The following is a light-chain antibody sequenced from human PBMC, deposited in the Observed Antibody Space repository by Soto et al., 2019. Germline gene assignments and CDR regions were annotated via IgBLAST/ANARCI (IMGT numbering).Light chain of an antibody. J-gene: IGKJ4*01. V-gene: IGKV3-20*01. CDR3: QKYNSAPLT. CDR1: QSVSSSY. CDR2: GAS. Sequence: EIVLTQSPGTLSLSPGERATLSCRASQSVSSSYLAWYQQKPGQAPRLLIYGASSRATGIPDRFSGSGSGTDFTLTISSLQPEDVATYYCQKYNSAPLTFGGGPRWIS.